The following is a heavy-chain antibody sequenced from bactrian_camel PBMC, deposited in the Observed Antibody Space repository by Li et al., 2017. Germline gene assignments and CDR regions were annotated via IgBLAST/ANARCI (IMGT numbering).Heavy chain of an antibody. D-gene: IGHD7*01. CDR1: SFTYRNYY. CDR3: AVEGTGGYCPPGSLPYGY. Sequence: VQLVESGGGSVQAGGSLRLSCTISSFTYRNYYMTWFRQTPEKEREGVAATTIGGGRSYYADSVKGRFTISRGDTGNTLYLQMNSLKPEDTSMYYCAVEGTGGYCPPGSLPYGYWDRGTQVTVS. J-gene: IGHJ6*01. V-gene: IGHV3S40*01. CDR2: TTIGGGRS.